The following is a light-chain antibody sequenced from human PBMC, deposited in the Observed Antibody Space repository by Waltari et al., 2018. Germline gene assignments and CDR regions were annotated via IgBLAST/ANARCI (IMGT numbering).Light chain of an antibody. J-gene: IGKJ1*01. CDR3: QHYVRLPVS. CDR1: QSVSRS. V-gene: IGKV3-20*01. Sequence: SCRASQSVSRSLAWYQQKPGQAPRLLIYGASSRATGVPDRFSGSGCGTDFSLTISRLEPEDFAVYYCQHYVRLPVSFGQGTKVEIK. CDR2: GAS.